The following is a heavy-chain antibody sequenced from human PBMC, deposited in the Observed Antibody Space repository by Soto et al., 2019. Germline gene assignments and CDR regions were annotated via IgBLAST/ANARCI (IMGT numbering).Heavy chain of an antibody. J-gene: IGHJ6*02. D-gene: IGHD3-3*01. CDR1: GGSISSYY. CDR3: ARDQGYDFWSGYYARDCGMDV. CDR2: IYYSGST. V-gene: IGHV4-59*01. Sequence: SETLSLTCTVSGGSISSYYWSWIRQPPGMGLEWIGYIYYSGSTNYNPSLKSRVTISVDTSKNQFSLKLSSVTAADTAVYYCARDQGYDFWSGYYARDCGMDVWGQGTTVTVSS.